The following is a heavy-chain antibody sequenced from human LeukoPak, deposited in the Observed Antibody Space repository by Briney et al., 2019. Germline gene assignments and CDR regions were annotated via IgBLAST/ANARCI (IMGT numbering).Heavy chain of an antibody. D-gene: IGHD2-2*01. V-gene: IGHV1-2*02. J-gene: IGHJ4*02. CDR3: ARLLGYCSSTSCHGDY. CDR2: INPNSGGT. Sequence: GASVKVSCKASGYTFTGYYMHWVRQAPGQGLEWMGWINPNSGGTNYAQKFQGRVTMTRDTSISTAYMELSRPRSDDTAVYYCARLLGYCSSTSCHGDYWGQGTLVTVSS. CDR1: GYTFTGYY.